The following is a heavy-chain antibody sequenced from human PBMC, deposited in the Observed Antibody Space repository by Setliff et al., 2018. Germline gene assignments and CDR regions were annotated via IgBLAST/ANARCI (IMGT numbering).Heavy chain of an antibody. V-gene: IGHV4-39*01. Sequence: LSLTCTVSGGSISSGVYYWAWIRQPPGKGLEWIGRIYYRGNTYYNASLKSRLTISVDTSKNQFSLKLRSVTAADTAVYYCARTGTYRYFDYWGQGTQVTVSS. CDR1: GGSISSGVYY. CDR2: IYYRGNT. J-gene: IGHJ4*02. CDR3: ARTGTYRYFDY. D-gene: IGHD1-1*01.